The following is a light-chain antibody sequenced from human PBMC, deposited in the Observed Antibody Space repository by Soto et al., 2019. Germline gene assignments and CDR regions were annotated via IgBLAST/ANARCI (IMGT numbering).Light chain of an antibody. CDR2: ATS. CDR3: HQYYDWPPWT. CDR1: QSVSNS. J-gene: IGKJ1*01. Sequence: ETLLTQSPATLSMSSGETATLSCRASQSVSNSLAWYRQRPGQPPSLLIYATSTRATGVPARFTGSGSGTEFTLTISSLQSEDFAVYYCHQYYDWPPWTFGQGTKVDIK. V-gene: IGKV3-15*01.